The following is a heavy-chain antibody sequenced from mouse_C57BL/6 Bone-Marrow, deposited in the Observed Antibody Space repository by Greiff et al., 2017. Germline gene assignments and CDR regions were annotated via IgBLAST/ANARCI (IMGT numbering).Heavy chain of an antibody. CDR3: AREDYDVPWYFDV. CDR2: IDPSDSYT. D-gene: IGHD2-4*01. J-gene: IGHJ1*03. V-gene: IGHV1-50*01. CDR1: GYTFTSYW. Sequence: VQLQQPGAELVKPGASVKLSCKASGYTFTSYWMQWVKQRPGQGLEWIGEIDPSDSYTNYNQKFKGKATLTVDTSSSTAYMQLSSLTSEDSAVYYCAREDYDVPWYFDVWGTGATVTVSS.